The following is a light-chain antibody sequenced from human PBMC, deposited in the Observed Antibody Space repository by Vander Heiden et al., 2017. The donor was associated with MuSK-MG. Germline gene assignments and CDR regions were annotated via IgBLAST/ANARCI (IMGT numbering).Light chain of an antibody. CDR2: VNS. CDR3: PPYDTTLTVV. Sequence: QSVLTQPPSVSGAPGQRVTISCTGSNSNIGANFDVHWYQQGPGTPPNLLFSVNSNRPAGVPDRFSGSKSGTAASLAITGLQAEDEATYYCPPYDTTLTVVFGGGTKLTVL. CDR1: NSNIGANFD. J-gene: IGLJ2*01. V-gene: IGLV1-40*01.